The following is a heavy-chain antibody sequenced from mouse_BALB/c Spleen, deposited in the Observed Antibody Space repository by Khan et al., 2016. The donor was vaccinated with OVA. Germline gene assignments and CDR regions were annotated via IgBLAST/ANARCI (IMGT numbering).Heavy chain of an antibody. V-gene: IGHV1S81*02. D-gene: IGHD1-1*01. CDR3: ARIKKIVATYFDY. CDR2: TNPTNGRT. CDR1: GYTFTSYW. Sequence: VQLQQPGAELVKAGASVKMSCKASGYTFTSYWMHWVKQRLGQGLEWFAETNPTNGRTYYNEKFKSKATLTVDKSSSTAYMLLSGPTFEDSAVYYCARIKKIVATYFDYWGQGTTLTGSS. J-gene: IGHJ2*01.